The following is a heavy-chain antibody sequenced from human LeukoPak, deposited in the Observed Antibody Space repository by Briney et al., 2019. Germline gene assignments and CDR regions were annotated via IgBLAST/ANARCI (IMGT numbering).Heavy chain of an antibody. J-gene: IGHJ4*02. V-gene: IGHV3-23*01. CDR1: GFTFTSYA. CDR3: AKATTAIVVDNFFDY. Sequence: GGSLRLSCAASGFTFTSYAMSCVRPARGEGLEWVSALSGNGGATYYADSVKGRFTISRDNSKNTLHLQMNSLRAEDTALYYCAKATTAIVVDNFFDYWGQGTLVSVSS. D-gene: IGHD3-22*01. CDR2: LSGNGGAT.